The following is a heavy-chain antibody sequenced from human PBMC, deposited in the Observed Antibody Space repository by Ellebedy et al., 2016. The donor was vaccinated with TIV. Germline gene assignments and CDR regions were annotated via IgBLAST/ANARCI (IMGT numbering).Heavy chain of an antibody. CDR3: ARNDFGSEPYYFDH. V-gene: IGHV3-48*02. D-gene: IGHD3-10*01. CDR2: ISGTSGTI. J-gene: IGHJ4*01. CDR1: RFTFSTYS. Sequence: GGSLRLSCVASRFTFSTYSMNWVRQTPGKGLEWLAYISGTSGTIYYANSVKGRFTISRDNAKNSLYLQMNSLRDKGTAVYYCARNDFGSEPYYFDHWGHGTLVTVSS.